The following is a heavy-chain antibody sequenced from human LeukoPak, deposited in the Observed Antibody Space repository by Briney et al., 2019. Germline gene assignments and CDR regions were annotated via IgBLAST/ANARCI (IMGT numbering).Heavy chain of an antibody. Sequence: ASVRVSCMTSGYAFTGYYLHWVRQAPGQGPEWMARIDPNSGSTHYAQKFQVRVTVTRDTSTSTVYMELSGLRSDDTAVYYCARVPGPYTTSRFDYWGQGTLVTVSS. J-gene: IGHJ4*02. CDR2: IDPNSGST. D-gene: IGHD2-2*02. CDR3: ARVPGPYTTSRFDY. V-gene: IGHV1-2*02. CDR1: GYAFTGYY.